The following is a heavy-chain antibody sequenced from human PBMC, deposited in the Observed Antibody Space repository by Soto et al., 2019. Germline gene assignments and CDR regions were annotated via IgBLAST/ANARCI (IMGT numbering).Heavy chain of an antibody. Sequence: SETLSLTCAVYGGSFSGYYWSWIRQPPGKGLEWIGEINHSGSTNYNPSLKSRVTISVDTSKNQFSLKLSSVTAADTAVYYCARGGATIKYSSSGENERGKYYFDYWGQGTLVTVSS. CDR1: GGSFSGYY. V-gene: IGHV4-34*01. CDR2: INHSGST. J-gene: IGHJ4*02. CDR3: ARGGATIKYSSSGENERGKYYFDY. D-gene: IGHD6-13*01.